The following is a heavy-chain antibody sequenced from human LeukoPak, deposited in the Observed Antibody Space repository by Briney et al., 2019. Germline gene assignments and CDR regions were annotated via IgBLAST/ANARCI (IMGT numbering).Heavy chain of an antibody. D-gene: IGHD4-11*01. Sequence: SETLSLTCTVSGGSIGSYYWSWIRQPPGKGLEWVGYIYYSGSTNYNASLKSRFTISIDTSKNQISLKLSSVTAADTAVYYFAKAGSHDYSSWFHPRGQATLATLS. CDR1: GGSIGSYY. V-gene: IGHV4-59*01. CDR3: AKAGSHDYSSWFHP. J-gene: IGHJ5*02. CDR2: IYYSGST.